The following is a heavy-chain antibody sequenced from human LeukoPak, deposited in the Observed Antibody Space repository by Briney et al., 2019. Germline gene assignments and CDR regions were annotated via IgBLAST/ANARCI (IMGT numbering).Heavy chain of an antibody. CDR2: INHSGST. J-gene: IGHJ6*02. V-gene: IGHV4-39*07. Sequence: SETLSLTCTVSGGSISSGGYYWSWIRQPPGKGLEWIGEINHSGSTNYNPSLKSRVTISVDTSKNQFSLKLSSVTAADTAVYYCARGLAIFGLYYYYYGMDVWGQGTTVTVSS. D-gene: IGHD3/OR15-3a*01. CDR3: ARGLAIFGLYYYYYGMDV. CDR1: GGSISSGGYY.